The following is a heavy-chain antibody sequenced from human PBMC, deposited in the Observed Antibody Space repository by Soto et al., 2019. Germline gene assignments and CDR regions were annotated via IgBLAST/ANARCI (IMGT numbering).Heavy chain of an antibody. CDR2: IRGDGGYT. Sequence: GGSLRLSCAASGFTFSSYWMHWVRQAPGKGLVHVSRIRGDGGYTDHAESVKGRFTISRDNAKNTLYLQMNSLRAEDTAVYYCARDRYDSSGSLFDYWGQGTLVTVSS. CDR3: ARDRYDSSGSLFDY. J-gene: IGHJ4*02. D-gene: IGHD3-22*01. CDR1: GFTFSSYW. V-gene: IGHV3-74*01.